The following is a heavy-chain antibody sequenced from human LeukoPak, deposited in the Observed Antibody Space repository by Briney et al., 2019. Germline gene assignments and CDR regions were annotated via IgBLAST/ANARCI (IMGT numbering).Heavy chain of an antibody. J-gene: IGHJ6*02. D-gene: IGHD2-15*01. V-gene: IGHV3-NL1*01. CDR1: GFTFSSYG. Sequence: QAGGSLRLSCAASGFTFSSYGIHWVRQAPGKGLEWVSIIYSGGSTYYADSVKGRFTISRDNSKNTLHLQMSSLRAEDTAVYFCVRGYSFGPYGMDVWGQGTTVTVSS. CDR3: VRGYSFGPYGMDV. CDR2: IYSGGST.